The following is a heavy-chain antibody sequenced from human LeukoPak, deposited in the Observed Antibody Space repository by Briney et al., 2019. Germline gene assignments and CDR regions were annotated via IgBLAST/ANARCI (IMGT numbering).Heavy chain of an antibody. Sequence: QPGGSLRLSCAASGFTFSSYWMHWVRQAPGKGLVWVSRINSDGSSTSYADSVKGRFTTSRDNAKDTLYLQMNSLRAEDTAVYYCARGCSGGSCYLTWGQGTLVTVSS. V-gene: IGHV3-74*01. D-gene: IGHD2-15*01. J-gene: IGHJ5*02. CDR1: GFTFSSYW. CDR3: ARGCSGGSCYLT. CDR2: INSDGSST.